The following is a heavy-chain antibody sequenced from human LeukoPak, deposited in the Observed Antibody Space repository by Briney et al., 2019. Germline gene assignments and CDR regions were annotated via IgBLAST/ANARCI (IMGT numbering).Heavy chain of an antibody. Sequence: GGSLRLSCAASGFTFSSYSMNWVRQAPGKGLEWVSVIYSGGSTYYADSVKGRFTISRDNSKNTLYLQMNSLRAEDTAVYYCARDWYYYDSSGYSESYWGQGTLVTVSS. CDR1: GFTFSSYS. CDR2: IYSGGST. V-gene: IGHV3-66*01. CDR3: ARDWYYYDSSGYSESY. D-gene: IGHD3-22*01. J-gene: IGHJ4*02.